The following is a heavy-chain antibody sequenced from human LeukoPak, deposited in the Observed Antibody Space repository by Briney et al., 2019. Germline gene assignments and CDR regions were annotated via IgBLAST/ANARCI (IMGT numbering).Heavy chain of an antibody. J-gene: IGHJ4*02. CDR2: VYHSGST. Sequence: SETLSLTCTVSGGSISSSAHYWGWIRQPPGKGLEWIACVYHSGSTFYNPSLKSRVTISVDTSKNQFSLRLRSVTAADTAVYYCARRFLPYYFDYWGQGTLATVSS. V-gene: IGHV4-39*01. CDR1: GGSISSSAHY. CDR3: ARRFLPYYFDY.